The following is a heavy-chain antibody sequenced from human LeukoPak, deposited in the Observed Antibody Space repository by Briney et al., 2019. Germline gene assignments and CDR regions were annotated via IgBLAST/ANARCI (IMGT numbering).Heavy chain of an antibody. V-gene: IGHV4-59*01. CDR2: MYYSGST. CDR3: ARGRYGGNSGFFDY. Sequence: SETLSLTCTVSGGPINNYYWSWIRQPPGKGLEWIGYMYYSGSTNYNPSLRSRVTMSVGTSKNQFSLRLSSVTAADTAVYYCARGRYGGNSGFFDYWGQGTLVTVSS. D-gene: IGHD4-23*01. CDR1: GGPINNYY. J-gene: IGHJ4*02.